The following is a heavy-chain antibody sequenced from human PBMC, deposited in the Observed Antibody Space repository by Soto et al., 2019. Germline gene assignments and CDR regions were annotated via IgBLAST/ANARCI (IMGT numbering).Heavy chain of an antibody. D-gene: IGHD4-17*01. J-gene: IGHJ4*02. CDR2: ISYDGSNK. CDR1: GFTFSSYG. CDR3: AKDGSDGDCDY. Sequence: QVQLVESGGGVVQPGRSLRLSCAASGFTFSSYGMHWVRQAPGKGLGWVAGISYDGSNKYYADSVKGRFTISRDNSKNTLYLQMNSLRAEDTAVYYCAKDGSDGDCDYWGQGTLVTVSS. V-gene: IGHV3-30*18.